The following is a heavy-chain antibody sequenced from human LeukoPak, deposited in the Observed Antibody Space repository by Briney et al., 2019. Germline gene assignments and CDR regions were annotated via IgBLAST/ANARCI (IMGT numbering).Heavy chain of an antibody. CDR1: GGSISSYY. V-gene: IGHV4-4*07. CDR2: IYTSGST. D-gene: IGHD3-10*01. J-gene: IGHJ6*03. CDR3: ARGKRITMVRGVPWYMDV. Sequence: PSETLSLTCTVSGGSISSYYWSWIRQPAGKGLEWIGRIYTSGSTNYNPSLKSRVTMSVDTSKNQFSLKLSSVTAADTAVYYCARGKRITMVRGVPWYMDVWGKGTTVTISS.